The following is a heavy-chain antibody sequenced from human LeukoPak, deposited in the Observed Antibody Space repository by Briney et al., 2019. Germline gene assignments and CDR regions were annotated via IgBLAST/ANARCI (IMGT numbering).Heavy chain of an antibody. Sequence: PSETLSLTCTVSGGPISSYYWSWIRQPPGKGLEWIGYIYYSGSTNYNPSLKSRVTISVDTSKNQFSLKLSSVTAADTAVYYCARGLILGYCNGGSCPGNAFDIWGQGTMVTVSS. CDR2: IYYSGST. CDR3: ARGLILGYCNGGSCPGNAFDI. CDR1: GGPISSYY. V-gene: IGHV4-59*01. D-gene: IGHD2-15*01. J-gene: IGHJ3*02.